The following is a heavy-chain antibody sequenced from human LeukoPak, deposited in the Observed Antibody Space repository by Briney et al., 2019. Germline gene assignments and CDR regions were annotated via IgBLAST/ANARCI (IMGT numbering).Heavy chain of an antibody. J-gene: IGHJ5*02. CDR3: AKDQRKKGITMVRGVIIPWFDP. Sequence: PGGSLRLSCAASGFTFSSYAMSWVRQAPGKGLEWVSAISGSGGSTYYADSVKGRFTISRDNSKYTLYLQMNSLRAEDTAVYYCAKDQRKKGITMVRGVIIPWFDPWGQGTLVTVSS. V-gene: IGHV3-23*01. CDR1: GFTFSSYA. D-gene: IGHD3-10*01. CDR2: ISGSGGST.